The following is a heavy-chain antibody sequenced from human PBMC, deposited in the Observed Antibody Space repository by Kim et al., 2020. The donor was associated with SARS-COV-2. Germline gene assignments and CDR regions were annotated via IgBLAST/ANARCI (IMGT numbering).Heavy chain of an antibody. CDR1: GGSISSSRYY. D-gene: IGHD3-22*01. J-gene: IGHJ5*02. Sequence: SETLSLTCTVSGGSISSSRYYWGWIRQPPGKGLEWIGSIYYSGSSYYNPSLKSRVTISVDTSKNQFSLKLSSVTAADTAVYYCASVGGFVTMLVGVRPENWFDPWGQGTLVTVAS. V-gene: IGHV4-39*07. CDR3: ASVGGFVTMLVGVRPENWFDP. CDR2: IYYSGSS.